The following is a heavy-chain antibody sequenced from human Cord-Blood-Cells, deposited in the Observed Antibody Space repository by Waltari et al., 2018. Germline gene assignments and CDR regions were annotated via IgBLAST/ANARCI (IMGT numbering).Heavy chain of an antibody. CDR1: GGSVSSGSYY. V-gene: IGHV4-61*01. CDR3: PRDSGSYGVY. J-gene: IGHJ4*02. D-gene: IGHD1-26*01. Sequence: QVQLQESGPGLVKPPETLSVTCTVSGGSVSSGSYYWSWIRQPPGKGLGWFGDICDSGRTNYTPSLKCPVTISVDTSKHQFSMKLSSVTAADTAGYYWPRDSGSYGVYWGQGTLVTVSS. CDR2: ICDSGRT.